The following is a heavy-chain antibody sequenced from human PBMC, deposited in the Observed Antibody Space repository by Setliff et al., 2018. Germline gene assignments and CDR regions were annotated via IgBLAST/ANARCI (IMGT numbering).Heavy chain of an antibody. CDR2: ISPYTGNT. Sequence: VKVSCKASGYTFINFGISWVQQAPGQGLEWVGWISPYTGNTYYAPRLQDRVTLTADTSTNTAYMELRSLISDDTAVYYCSRLVRFCTRTTCQRLSGDDFWGQGTLVTVS. CDR3: SRLVRFCTRTTCQRLSGDDF. V-gene: IGHV1-18*01. D-gene: IGHD2-8*01. CDR1: GYTFINFG. J-gene: IGHJ4*02.